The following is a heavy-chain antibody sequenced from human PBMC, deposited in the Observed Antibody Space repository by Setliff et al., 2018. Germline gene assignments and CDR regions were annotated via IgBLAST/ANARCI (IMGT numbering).Heavy chain of an antibody. D-gene: IGHD6-13*01. V-gene: IGHV1-18*01. Sequence: ASVKVSCKASGYTFTSYGISWVRQAPGQGLEWMGWISAYNGNTNYAQKLQGRVTMTTDTSTSTAYMELRSLRSDDTAIYYCARGGGAGGAAGTGGDYWGQGTLVPSPQ. CDR3: ARGGGAGGAAGTGGDY. J-gene: IGHJ4*02. CDR1: GYTFTSYG. CDR2: ISAYNGNT.